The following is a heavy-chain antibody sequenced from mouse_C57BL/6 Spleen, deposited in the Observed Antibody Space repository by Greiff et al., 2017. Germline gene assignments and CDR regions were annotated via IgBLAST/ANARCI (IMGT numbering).Heavy chain of an antibody. J-gene: IGHJ2*01. CDR3: ARYYYGSSYDY. CDR2: IHPNSGST. V-gene: IGHV1-64*01. D-gene: IGHD1-1*01. Sequence: QLQQPGAELVKPGASVKLSCKASGYTFTSYWMHWVKQRPGQGLEWIGMIHPNSGSTNYNEKFKSKATLTVDKSSSTAYMQLSSLTSEDSAVYYCARYYYGSSYDYWGQGTTLTVSS. CDR1: GYTFTSYW.